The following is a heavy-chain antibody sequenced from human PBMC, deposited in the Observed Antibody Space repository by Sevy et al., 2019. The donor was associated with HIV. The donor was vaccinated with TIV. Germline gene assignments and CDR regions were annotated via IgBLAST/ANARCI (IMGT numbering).Heavy chain of an antibody. Sequence: GGSLRLSCVASGFTFRSFSMHWVRQAPGKGLEGVAAIWYDGRTERYADSVQGRFTISRDNYKKTLHLEMNSLRAEDTALYYCARDAARVIVPTAGFDSWGQGTLVTVSS. CDR2: IWYDGRTE. V-gene: IGHV3-33*01. J-gene: IGHJ5*01. CDR3: ARDAARVIVPTAGFDS. CDR1: GFTFRSFS. D-gene: IGHD1-1*01.